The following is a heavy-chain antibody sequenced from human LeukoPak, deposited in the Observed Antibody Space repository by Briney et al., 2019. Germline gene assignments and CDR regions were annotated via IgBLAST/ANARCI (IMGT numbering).Heavy chain of an antibody. V-gene: IGHV3-15*07. CDR3: IPPLPYSAQ. CDR2: IKPKTDGETT. J-gene: IGHJ4*02. CDR1: GFTFSNAY. D-gene: IGHD2-21*01. Sequence: GGSLRLSCAASGFTFSNAYMNWVRQAPGKGRECVGRIKPKTDGETTAYAAPVKDRFSISRDDSKSMMYLQMNSLKTEDTAVYYCIPPLPYSAQGGQGTLVTVSS.